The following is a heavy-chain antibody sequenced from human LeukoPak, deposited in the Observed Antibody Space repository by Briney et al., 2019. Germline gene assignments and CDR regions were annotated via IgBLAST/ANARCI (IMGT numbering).Heavy chain of an antibody. D-gene: IGHD1-26*01. Sequence: SETLSLTCTVSGGSISSYYWSWIRQPPGKGLEWIGDIYYSGSTNYNPSLKSRVTISVDTSKNQFSLKLRSVTAADTAVYYCARGEYSGSYYDYWGQGTLVTVSS. CDR2: IYYSGST. V-gene: IGHV4-59*01. J-gene: IGHJ4*02. CDR3: ARGEYSGSYYDY. CDR1: GGSISSYY.